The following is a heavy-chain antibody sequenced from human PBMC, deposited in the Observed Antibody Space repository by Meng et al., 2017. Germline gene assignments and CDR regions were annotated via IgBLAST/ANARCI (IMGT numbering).Heavy chain of an antibody. CDR1: GFTFDDYT. CDR2: ISWDGGST. V-gene: IGHV3-43*01. Sequence: GESLKISCAASGFTFDDYTMHWVRQAPGKGLEWVPLISWDGGSTYYADSVKGRFTISRDNSKNSLYLQMNSLRTEDTALYYCAKSDYYYDSSGYWDYYYGMDVWGQGTTVTVSS. CDR3: AKSDYYYDSSGYWDYYYGMDV. J-gene: IGHJ6*02. D-gene: IGHD3-22*01.